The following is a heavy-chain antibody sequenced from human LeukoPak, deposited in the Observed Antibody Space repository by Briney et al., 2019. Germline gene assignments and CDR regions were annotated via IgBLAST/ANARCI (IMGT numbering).Heavy chain of an antibody. Sequence: PGGSLRLSCAASGFTFSSFSMYWVRQAPGKGLEWLSYISSTSSAIYYADSLKGRFTISRDNAKNSLYLQMNSLRAEDTAVYYCARVIASYGDSAYWGQGTLVTVSS. CDR2: ISSTSSAI. CDR3: ARVIASYGDSAY. D-gene: IGHD5-18*01. J-gene: IGHJ4*02. V-gene: IGHV3-48*04. CDR1: GFTFSSFS.